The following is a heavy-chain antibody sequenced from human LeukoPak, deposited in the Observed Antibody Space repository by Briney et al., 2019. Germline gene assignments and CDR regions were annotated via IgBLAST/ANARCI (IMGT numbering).Heavy chain of an antibody. D-gene: IGHD3-10*01. Sequence: SETLSLTCAVYGGSFSGYYWSWIRQPPGKGLEWIGEINHSGSTNYNPSLKSRVTISVDTSKNQFSLKLTSVTAADTAVYYCARDRDGVGYFDNWGQGTLVTVSS. CDR2: INHSGST. V-gene: IGHV4-34*01. CDR1: GGSFSGYY. CDR3: ARDRDGVGYFDN. J-gene: IGHJ4*02.